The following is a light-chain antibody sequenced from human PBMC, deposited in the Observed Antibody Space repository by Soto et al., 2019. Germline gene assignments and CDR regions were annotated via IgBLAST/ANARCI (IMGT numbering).Light chain of an antibody. J-gene: IGLJ1*01. CDR2: EVF. V-gene: IGLV2-8*01. CDR3: GSYAGSSNFEV. CDR1: SSDIGGYNY. Sequence: QSALTQPPSASGSPGQSVTISCTGTSSDIGGYNYVSWYQQHPGKAPKLIIYEVFKRPSGVPDRFSGSKSGNTASLTVSRLQAEDEADYYCGSYAGSSNFEVFGTGTKVTVL.